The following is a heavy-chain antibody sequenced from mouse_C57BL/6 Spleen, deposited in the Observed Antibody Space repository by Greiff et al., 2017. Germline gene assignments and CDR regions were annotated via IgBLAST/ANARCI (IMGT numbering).Heavy chain of an antibody. CDR1: GYTFTSYW. V-gene: IGHV1-52*01. Sequence: QVQLQQPGAELVRPGSSVKLSCKASGYTFTSYWMHWVKQRPIQGLEWIGNIDPSDSETHYNQKFKDKATLTVDKASSTAYMQLSSLTSEDSAVYYCASWYYAMDYWGQGTSVTVSS. J-gene: IGHJ4*01. CDR3: ASWYYAMDY. CDR2: IDPSDSET.